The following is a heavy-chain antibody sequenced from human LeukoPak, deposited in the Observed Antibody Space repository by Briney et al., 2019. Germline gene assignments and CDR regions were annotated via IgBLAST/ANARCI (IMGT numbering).Heavy chain of an antibody. CDR3: TRLGITGTTGD. CDR2: IRSKANSYAT. J-gene: IGHJ4*02. CDR1: GFTFSGSA. D-gene: IGHD1-7*01. Sequence: GGSLRLSCAASGFTFSGSAMHWVRQASGKGLEWVGRIRSKANSYATAYAASVKGRFTISRDDSKSTAYLQMNSLKTEDTAVYYCTRLGITGTTGDWGQGTLVTVSS. V-gene: IGHV3-73*01.